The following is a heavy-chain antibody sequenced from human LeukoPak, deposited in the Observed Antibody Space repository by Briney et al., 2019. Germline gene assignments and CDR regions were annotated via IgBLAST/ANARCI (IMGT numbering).Heavy chain of an antibody. CDR3: ARSVAGVITMIVLRYYYYMDV. Sequence: PSETLSLTRAVYGGSFSGYYWSWIRQPPGRGLEWIGEINHSGSTNYNPSLKSRVTISVDTSKNQFSLKLSSVTAADTAVYYCARSVAGVITMIVLRYYYYMDVWGKGTTVTVSS. V-gene: IGHV4-34*01. J-gene: IGHJ6*03. CDR1: GGSFSGYY. D-gene: IGHD3-22*01. CDR2: INHSGST.